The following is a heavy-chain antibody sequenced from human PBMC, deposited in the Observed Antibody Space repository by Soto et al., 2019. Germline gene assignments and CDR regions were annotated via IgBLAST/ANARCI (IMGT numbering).Heavy chain of an antibody. CDR2: IISSGSFT. D-gene: IGHD2-2*02. CDR3: AREYTAWPLAYGLDV. J-gene: IGHJ6*02. Sequence: PGGSLRLSCAASGFSFSNDNMNWIRQAPGKGLEWVSSIISSGSFTYYADSVKGRFTISRDNAKNSVSLQMNSLRAEDTAVYYCAREYTAWPLAYGLDVWGQGTTVTVSS. V-gene: IGHV3-21*01. CDR1: GFSFSNDN.